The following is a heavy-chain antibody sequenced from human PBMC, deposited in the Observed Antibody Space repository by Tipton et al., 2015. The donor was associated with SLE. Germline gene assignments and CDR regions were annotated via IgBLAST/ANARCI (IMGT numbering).Heavy chain of an antibody. CDR2: IYYSGST. Sequence: TLSLTCTVSGGSLSSYYWSWIRQPPGKGLEWIGYIYYSGSTNYNPSLKSRVTISVDTSKNQFSLKLSPVTAADTAVHYCAGVEMATTRRGGRDAFDIWGQGTMVTVSS. J-gene: IGHJ3*02. CDR1: GGSLSSYY. D-gene: IGHD5-24*01. CDR3: AGVEMATTRRGGRDAFDI. V-gene: IGHV4-59*01.